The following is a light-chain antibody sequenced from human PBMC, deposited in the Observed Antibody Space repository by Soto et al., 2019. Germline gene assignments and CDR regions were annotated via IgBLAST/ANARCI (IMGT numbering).Light chain of an antibody. Sequence: EIVMTQSPATLSLSPGERATLSCRASQSVSSNLAWYQQKPGQAPSLLIYGASTRATGGPARFSGSGSWTDFFPANTSLQSEDVGGYYYHQYRSCPHFTFGGGTKVEIK. CDR3: HQYRSCPHFT. CDR1: QSVSSN. CDR2: GAS. V-gene: IGKV3-15*01. J-gene: IGKJ4*02.